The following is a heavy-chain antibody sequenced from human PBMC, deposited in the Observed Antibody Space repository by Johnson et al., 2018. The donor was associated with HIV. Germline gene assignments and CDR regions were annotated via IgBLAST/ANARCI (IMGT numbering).Heavy chain of an antibody. CDR1: GFTFDDYA. V-gene: IGHV3-9*01. CDR3: AKDNMVGAKHDAFDI. Sequence: VQLVESGGGLVQPGRSLRLSCAASGFTFDDYAMHWVRQAPGKGLEWVSGISWNSGSIGYADSVKGQFTISRDNAKNSLYLQMNSLRAEDTALYYCAKDNMVGAKHDAFDIWGQGTMVTVSS. CDR2: ISWNSGSI. D-gene: IGHD4/OR15-4a*01. J-gene: IGHJ3*02.